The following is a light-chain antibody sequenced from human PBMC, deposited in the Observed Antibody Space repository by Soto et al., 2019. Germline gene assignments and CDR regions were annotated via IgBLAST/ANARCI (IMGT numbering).Light chain of an antibody. J-gene: IGKJ5*01. CDR1: QSVLYSPNNKTF. V-gene: IGKV4-1*01. Sequence: DIVMTQSPDSLAVSLGERATINCKSSQSVLYSPNNKTFLAWYQQKPGLPPKLLIYWASTRKSGVPDRFSGSGSGTDFALTITSLQAEDVAIYYCQQYFTPPQAFGQGTRLEIK. CDR2: WAS. CDR3: QQYFTPPQA.